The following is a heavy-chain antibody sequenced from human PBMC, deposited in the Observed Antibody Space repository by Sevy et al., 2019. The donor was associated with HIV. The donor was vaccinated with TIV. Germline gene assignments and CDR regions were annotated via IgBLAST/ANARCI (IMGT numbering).Heavy chain of an antibody. J-gene: IGHJ4*02. V-gene: IGHV3-15*07. CDR1: GVSFSNAW. Sequence: GGSLRLSCAASGVSFSNAWMNWVRQAPGKGLEWVGHIKCTIDGGPTPRYAAPVSDRFTISKDYSSDTLYVHLQMNSLRTEDTVVYYCARVLAEYYYVLTNWGQGTLVTVSS. CDR3: ARVLAEYYYVLTN. CDR2: IKCTIDGGPTP. D-gene: IGHD3-10*02.